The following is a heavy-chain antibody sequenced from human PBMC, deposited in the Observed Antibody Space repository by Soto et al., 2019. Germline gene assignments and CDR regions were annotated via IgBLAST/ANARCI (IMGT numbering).Heavy chain of an antibody. Sequence: QVQLVESGGGVVQPGRSLRLSCAASGFTFSSYGMHWDRQAPGKGLEWVAVIWYDGSNKYYADSMKGRFTISRDNSKNALYLQMNSLRAEDTAVYYCAREGSTSWYYYSGMDVWGQGTTVTVS. CDR2: IWYDGSNK. CDR3: AREGSTSWYYYSGMDV. J-gene: IGHJ6*02. D-gene: IGHD2-2*01. CDR1: GFTFSSYG. V-gene: IGHV3-33*01.